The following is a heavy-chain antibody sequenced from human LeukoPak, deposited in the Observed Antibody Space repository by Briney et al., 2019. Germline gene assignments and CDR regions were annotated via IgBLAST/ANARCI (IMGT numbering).Heavy chain of an antibody. CDR1: GGSFSGYY. CDR2: INHSGST. D-gene: IGHD6-13*01. Sequence: SETLSLTCAVYGGSFSGYYWSWIRQPPGKGLEWIGEINHSGSTSYNPSLKSRVTISVDTSKNQFSLKLSSVTAADTAVYYCARGVAAAGPEFGYWGQGTLVTVSS. V-gene: IGHV4-34*01. J-gene: IGHJ4*02. CDR3: ARGVAAAGPEFGY.